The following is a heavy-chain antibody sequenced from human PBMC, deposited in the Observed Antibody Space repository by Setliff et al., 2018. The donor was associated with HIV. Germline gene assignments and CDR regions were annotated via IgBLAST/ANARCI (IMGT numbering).Heavy chain of an antibody. CDR2: FYHSGST. Sequence: SETLSLTCAVSGYSISSGYYWGWIRQPPGKGLEWIGSFYHSGSTYYNPSLKSRVTISVDTSKNQFSLKLSSVTAADTAVYYCARQYNRQYGMDVWGQGTTVTVSS. J-gene: IGHJ6*02. D-gene: IGHD1-20*01. CDR1: GYSISSGYY. V-gene: IGHV4-38-2*01. CDR3: ARQYNRQYGMDV.